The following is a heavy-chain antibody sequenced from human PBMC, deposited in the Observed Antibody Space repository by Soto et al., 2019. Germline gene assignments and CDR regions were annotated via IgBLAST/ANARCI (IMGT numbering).Heavy chain of an antibody. J-gene: IGHJ4*02. CDR1: GFTFSSYG. D-gene: IGHD3-3*01. V-gene: IGHV3-33*01. CDR2: IRYDGSNK. Sequence: QVQLVESGGGVVQPLRSLRLSCAASGFTFSSYGMHWVRQAPGKGLEWVAVIRYDGSNKYYADSVKGRFTISRDNSKNTLYLQMNSLGAEDTAVYYCARASSGYDFWSGYYLNSWGQGTLVTVSS. CDR3: ARASSGYDFWSGYYLNS.